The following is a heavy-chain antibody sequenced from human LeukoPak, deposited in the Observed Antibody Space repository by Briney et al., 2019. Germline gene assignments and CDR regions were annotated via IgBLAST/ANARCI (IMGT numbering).Heavy chain of an antibody. CDR3: AKGAASRGYTYVAN. D-gene: IGHD5-18*01. CDR1: AFTFRPYA. Sequence: GGSLRLSCAASAFTFRPYAMVWVRQAPGKGLEWVSTVSGSGGSTYYADSVKGRFTISRDNSNNTLYLQMNSLRAEDTAVYYCAKGAASRGYTYVANWGQGTLVTVSS. CDR2: VSGSGGST. V-gene: IGHV3-23*01. J-gene: IGHJ4*02.